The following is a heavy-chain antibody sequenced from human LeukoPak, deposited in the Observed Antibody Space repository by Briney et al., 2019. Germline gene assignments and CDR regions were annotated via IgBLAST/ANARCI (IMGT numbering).Heavy chain of an antibody. D-gene: IGHD4-11*01. J-gene: IGHJ4*02. V-gene: IGHV1-18*04. CDR2: ISAYNGNT. Sequence: GASVKVSCKASGYTFTSYGICWLQQAPGQGLEWMGWISAYNGNTNYAQKLQGRVTMTTDTSTSTAYMELRSLRSDDTAVYYCARNRPWLRDYSNYLSNYWSQGTLVTVSS. CDR1: GYTFTSYG. CDR3: ARNRPWLRDYSNYLSNY.